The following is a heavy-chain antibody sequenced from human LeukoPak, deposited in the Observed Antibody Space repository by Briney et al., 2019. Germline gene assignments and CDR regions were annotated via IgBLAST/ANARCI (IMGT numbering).Heavy chain of an antibody. CDR1: GFTFDDYP. V-gene: IGHV3-9*01. D-gene: IGHD6-19*01. Sequence: PGGSLRLSCEASGFTFDDYPMHWVRQAPGKGLEWVSGISWNSGSKGYADSVKGRFTISRDNDKNSLYLQMNSLRAEDTAVYYCAKGIYSSGWSYFDYWGHGTLVTVSS. CDR2: ISWNSGSK. J-gene: IGHJ4*01. CDR3: AKGIYSSGWSYFDY.